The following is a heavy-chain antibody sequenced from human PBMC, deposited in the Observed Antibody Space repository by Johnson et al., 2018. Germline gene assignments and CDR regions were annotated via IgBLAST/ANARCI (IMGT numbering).Heavy chain of an antibody. J-gene: IGHJ1*01. V-gene: IGHV1-69*12. D-gene: IGHD1-26*01. Sequence: QVQLVQSGAEVKKPGSSXKVSCKASGGTFSSYAISWVRQAPGQGLEWMGGLLPIFGTANDAQKFQGRVPITADESKSTAYMELSSLRAEDTAVYYCAEGLRIVGAKYFQHWGHGTLGTVSS. CDR3: AEGLRIVGAKYFQH. CDR1: GGTFSSYA. CDR2: LLPIFGTA.